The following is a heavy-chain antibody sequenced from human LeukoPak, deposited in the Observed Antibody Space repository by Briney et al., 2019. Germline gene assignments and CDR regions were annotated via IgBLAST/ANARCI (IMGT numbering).Heavy chain of an antibody. CDR1: GGSISTSTYY. J-gene: IGHJ6*03. Sequence: SETLSLTCTVSGGSISTSTYYWGWVRQPPGKGLEWIGSFYYSGATYYNPSLKSRVTISVDTSKNQFSLKLSSVTAADTAVYYCARRDGYSRWYYYYYMDVWGKGTTVTISS. V-gene: IGHV4-39*07. CDR2: FYYSGAT. CDR3: ARRDGYSRWYYYYYMDV. D-gene: IGHD5-18*01.